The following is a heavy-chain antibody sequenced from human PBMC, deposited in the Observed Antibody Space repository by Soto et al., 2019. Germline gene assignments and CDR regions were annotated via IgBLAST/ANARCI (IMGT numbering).Heavy chain of an antibody. CDR2: IYYGGST. Sequence: SETLSLTCTVSGGSIISNNYYWSWIRQPPGKGLEYIGQIYYGGSTNYSPSLKSRVTISVDTSKNEFSLRLASVTAADTAVYYCANLYDLGNWFDPWGQGILVTVSS. J-gene: IGHJ5*02. CDR1: GGSIISNNYY. CDR3: ANLYDLGNWFDP. V-gene: IGHV4-61*01. D-gene: IGHD2-8*01.